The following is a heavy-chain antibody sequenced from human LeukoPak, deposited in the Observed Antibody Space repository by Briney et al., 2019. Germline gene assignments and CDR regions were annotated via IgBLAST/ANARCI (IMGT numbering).Heavy chain of an antibody. J-gene: IGHJ4*02. CDR2: ISGSGGSA. V-gene: IGHV3-23*01. CDR3: AKEFRFLEWLSPWDY. Sequence: GGSLRLSCAASGFTFSSYAMSWVRQAPGKGLEWVSAISGSGGSAYYADSVKGRFTISRDNSKNTLYLQMNSLRAEDTAVYYCAKEFRFLEWLSPWDYWGQGTLVTVSS. D-gene: IGHD3-3*01. CDR1: GFTFSSYA.